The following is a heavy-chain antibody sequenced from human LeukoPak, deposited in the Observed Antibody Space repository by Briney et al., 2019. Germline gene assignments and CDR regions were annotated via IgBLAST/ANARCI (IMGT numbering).Heavy chain of an antibody. CDR3: ARDRRLWNMDV. V-gene: IGHV3-74*01. CDR2: INSDGSTT. CDR1: GFTFSSYG. D-gene: IGHD4/OR15-4a*01. J-gene: IGHJ6*03. Sequence: GGSLRLPCAASGFTFSSYGMSWVRQAPGKGLVWVSRINSDGSTTTYADSVKGRFTISRDNAKNTLYLQMNSLRAEDTAVYYCARDRRLWNMDVWGTGTTVTISS.